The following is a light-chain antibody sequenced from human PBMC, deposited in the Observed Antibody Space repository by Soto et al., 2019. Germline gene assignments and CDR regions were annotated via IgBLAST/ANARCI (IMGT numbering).Light chain of an antibody. J-gene: IGKJ3*01. CDR1: QTISVS. V-gene: IGKV1-5*01. Sequence: IQMTQSPSHLSASVGDPFTITGRASQTISVSLAWYQQKPGKAPYILIYDASTLQGGVQSRFSGIGSGTQFTLTVTSLQPEDFATCFCQQYDKYSTFGPVTKLDTK. CDR3: QQYDKYST. CDR2: DAS.